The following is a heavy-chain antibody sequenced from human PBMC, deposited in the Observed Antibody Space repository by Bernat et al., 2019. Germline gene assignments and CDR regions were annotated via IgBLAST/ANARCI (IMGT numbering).Heavy chain of an antibody. J-gene: IGHJ3*02. CDR1: GITFSNYS. Sequence: EVQLVESGGGLVQPGGSLRLSCAASGITFSNYSMNWVRQAPGKGLEWLSYISSSGTTIYYADSLKGRFTISRDNAKNSLYLQVNSLRAEDTALYYCAVYCGGDCYRAFDIWCHGTMVTVSS. CDR3: AVYCGGDCYRAFDI. V-gene: IGHV3-48*01. CDR2: ISSSGTTI. D-gene: IGHD2-21*02.